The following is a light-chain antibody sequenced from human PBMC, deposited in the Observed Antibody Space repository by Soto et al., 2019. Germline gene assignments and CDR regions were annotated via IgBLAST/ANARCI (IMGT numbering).Light chain of an antibody. J-gene: IGKJ5*01. CDR1: QSVRSH. Sequence: IVMTQSPATLSVSPGEGVTLSCRASQSVRSHLAWYQQKPGQPPRLVIYGASTRATGIPARFSGSGFGTEFTLTISSLQSEDFAVYYCQQYKNWPLFGQGTRLEIK. CDR2: GAS. CDR3: QQYKNWPL. V-gene: IGKV3-15*01.